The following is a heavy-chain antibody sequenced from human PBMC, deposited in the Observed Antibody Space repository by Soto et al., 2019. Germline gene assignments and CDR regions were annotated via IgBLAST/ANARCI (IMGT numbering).Heavy chain of an antibody. CDR2: IYYSGST. D-gene: IGHD3-10*01. CDR3: ARGVTLVRGVTHTPYFDY. Sequence: QVQLQESGPGLVKPSQTLSLTCTVSGGSISSGGYYWSWIRQHPGKGLEWIGYIYYSGSTYYNPSLTRRVTISVDTSTIQVSLKLSSVTAAATAVYYCARGVTLVRGVTHTPYFDYWGQGTLVTVSS. CDR1: GGSISSGGYY. V-gene: IGHV4-31*03. J-gene: IGHJ4*02.